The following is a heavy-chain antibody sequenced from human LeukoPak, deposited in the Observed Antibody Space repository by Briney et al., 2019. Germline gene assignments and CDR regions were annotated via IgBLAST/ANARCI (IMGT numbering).Heavy chain of an antibody. CDR3: AKDRYSYAFEYSDS. J-gene: IGHJ4*02. CDR2: IGTAGDT. CDR1: GFTFSSYD. V-gene: IGHV3-13*01. D-gene: IGHD5-18*01. Sequence: PGGSLRLSCAASGFTFSSYDMHWVRHATGKGLEWVSAIGTAGDTYYPGSVKGRFTISRDNSKNTLSLQVSSLRAEDTAVYYCAKDRYSYAFEYSDSWGQGTLVTVSS.